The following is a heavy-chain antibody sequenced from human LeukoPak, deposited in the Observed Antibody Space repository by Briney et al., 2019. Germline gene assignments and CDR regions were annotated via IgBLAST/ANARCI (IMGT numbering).Heavy chain of an antibody. J-gene: IGHJ3*02. CDR1: GFTFSSYA. D-gene: IGHD3-9*01. CDR3: ARDNPDILTGYNHDAFEI. CDR2: ISYDGSNK. Sequence: GGSLRLSCAASGFTFSSYAMHWVRQAPGKGLEWVAVISYDGSNKYYADSVKGRFTISRDNSKNTLYLQMTSLRAEDTAVYYCARDNPDILTGYNHDAFEIWGQATMVSVSS. V-gene: IGHV3-30-3*01.